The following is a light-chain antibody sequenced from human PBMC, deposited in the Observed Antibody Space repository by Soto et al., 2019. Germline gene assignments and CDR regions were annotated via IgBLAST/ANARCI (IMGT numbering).Light chain of an antibody. Sequence: DIVMTQSPDSLAVSLGERATINCKSSQSVLYSFDNENYLAWYQQKPGQPPKLLIYWASTRESRVPDRFSGSGSGTDFTLTISSLQAEDVAVYYCQQYYSTPPTFGPGTKVDIK. CDR2: WAS. CDR1: QSVLYSFDNENY. V-gene: IGKV4-1*01. CDR3: QQYYSTPPT. J-gene: IGKJ3*01.